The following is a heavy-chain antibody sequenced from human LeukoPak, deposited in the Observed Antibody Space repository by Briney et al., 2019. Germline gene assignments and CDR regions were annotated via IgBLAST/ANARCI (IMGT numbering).Heavy chain of an antibody. D-gene: IGHD5/OR15-5a*01. CDR3: ARSEVSTTLLDY. Sequence: GGSLRLSCAASGFIFSSYGMHWVRQAPGKGLEWVAIIRYDGSKRYYADSVKGRFTISRDNFKNTLYLEMNTLRAEDTAMYYCARSEVSTTLLDYWGQGTLVTVSS. J-gene: IGHJ4*02. CDR1: GFIFSSYG. CDR2: IRYDGSKR. V-gene: IGHV3-33*08.